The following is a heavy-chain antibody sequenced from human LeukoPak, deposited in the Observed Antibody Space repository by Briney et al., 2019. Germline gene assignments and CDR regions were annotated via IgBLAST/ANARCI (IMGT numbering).Heavy chain of an antibody. V-gene: IGHV3-23*01. CDR1: GFTSSNNG. D-gene: IGHD3-16*01. J-gene: IGHJ4*02. CDR2: ITNSGGST. Sequence: GGSLRLSCAPSGFTSSNNGMSWVRQAPGKGLEWVSLITNSGGSTYYADSVKGRFTISRDNSRNTLYLQMNSLRVDDTAVYYCAKDPQGDWGQGTLVTVSS. CDR3: AKDPQGD.